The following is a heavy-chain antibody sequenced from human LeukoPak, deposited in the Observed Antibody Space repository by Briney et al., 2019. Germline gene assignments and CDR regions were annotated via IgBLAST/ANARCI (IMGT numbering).Heavy chain of an antibody. V-gene: IGHV1-69*13. D-gene: IGHD5-24*01. CDR2: IIPIFGTA. CDR1: GGTFSSYA. J-gene: IGHJ4*02. CDR3: ASFAGYNDFDY. Sequence: SVKVSCKASGGTFSSYAISWVRQAPGQGLEWMGGIIPIFGTANYAQKFQGRVTITADESTSTAYMELSRLRSEETAVYYCASFAGYNDFDYWGQGTLVTVSS.